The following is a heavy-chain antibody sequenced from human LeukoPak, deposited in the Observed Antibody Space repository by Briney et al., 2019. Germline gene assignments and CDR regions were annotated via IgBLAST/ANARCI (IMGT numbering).Heavy chain of an antibody. CDR1: GFTFSSYG. D-gene: IGHD4-17*01. CDR2: ISDGGGGT. V-gene: IGHV3-23*01. Sequence: GGSLRLSCAGSGFTFSSYGMHWVRQAPGKGLEWVSSISDGGGGTYYADSVKGRFTISRDNSKNTLYLLMNSLRAEDTAIYYCANRCQYYFDYWGEGTLVTVSS. CDR3: ANRCQYYFDY. J-gene: IGHJ4*02.